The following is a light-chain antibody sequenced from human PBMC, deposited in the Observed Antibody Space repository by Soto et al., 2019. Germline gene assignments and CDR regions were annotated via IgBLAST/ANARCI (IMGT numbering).Light chain of an antibody. V-gene: IGKV1-33*01. CDR2: DSS. CDR3: QQYDTLPLT. Sequence: DIQMTQSPSSLSASVGDRVTIICQASQDITNYLNWYQQKPGKAPKLLIHDSSNLETGAPSRFSGSGSGTYFSFTISSLQPEDIATYYCQQYDTLPLTFGQGTRLEIK. CDR1: QDITNY. J-gene: IGKJ5*01.